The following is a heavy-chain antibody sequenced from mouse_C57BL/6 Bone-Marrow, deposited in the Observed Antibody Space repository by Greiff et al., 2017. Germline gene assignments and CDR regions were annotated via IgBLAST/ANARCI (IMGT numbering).Heavy chain of an antibody. CDR3: AKGWLLYYFDY. V-gene: IGHV1-81*01. CDR2: IYPRSGNT. D-gene: IGHD2-3*01. Sequence: QVQLKESGAELARPGASVKLSCKASGYTFTSYGISWVKQRTGQGLEWIGEIYPRSGNTYYNEKFKGKATLTADKSSSTAYMELRSLTSDDSAVYFCAKGWLLYYFDYWGQGTTLTVSS. J-gene: IGHJ2*01. CDR1: GYTFTSYG.